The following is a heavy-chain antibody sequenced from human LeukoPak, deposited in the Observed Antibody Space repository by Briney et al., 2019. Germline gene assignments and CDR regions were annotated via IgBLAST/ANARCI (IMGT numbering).Heavy chain of an antibody. J-gene: IGHJ2*01. CDR3: ARRPSPGYSSGWKTDWYFDL. Sequence: SETLSLTCTVSGGSISRSSYYWGWIRQPPGKGLEWIGSIYYSGSTYYNPSLKSRVTISVDTSKNQFSLKLSSVTAADTAVYYCARRPSPGYSSGWKTDWYFDLWGRGTLVTVSS. CDR2: IYYSGST. V-gene: IGHV4-39*07. CDR1: GGSISRSSYY. D-gene: IGHD6-19*01.